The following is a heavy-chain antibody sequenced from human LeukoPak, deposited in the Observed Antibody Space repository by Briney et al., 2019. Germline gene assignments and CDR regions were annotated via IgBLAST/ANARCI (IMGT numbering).Heavy chain of an antibody. CDR2: INHSGST. CDR3: ARRPTRVTIFGAGWFDP. D-gene: IGHD3-3*01. Sequence: PSETLSLTCTVSGGSISSYYWSWIRQPPGKGLEWIGEINHSGSTNYNPSLKSRVTISVDTSKNQFSLKLSSVTAADTAVYYCARRPTRVTIFGAGWFDPWGQGTLVTVSS. J-gene: IGHJ5*02. CDR1: GGSISSYY. V-gene: IGHV4-34*01.